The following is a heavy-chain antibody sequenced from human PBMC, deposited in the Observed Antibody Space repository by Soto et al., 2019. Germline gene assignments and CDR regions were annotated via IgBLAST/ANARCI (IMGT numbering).Heavy chain of an antibody. CDR2: IYPDDSDT. Sequence: GESLKISCKHSGFNFPTFWIAWVRQMPGKGLEWMGTIYPDDSDTRYSPSFQGQVTISADKSIQTAYLQWGSLKASDTAMYYWARHNIEYCSRTSCSSYYYYYGMDGWGKGTTVTVAS. J-gene: IGHJ6*04. CDR1: GFNFPTFW. CDR3: ARHNIEYCSRTSCSSYYYYYGMDG. D-gene: IGHD2-2*01. V-gene: IGHV5-51*01.